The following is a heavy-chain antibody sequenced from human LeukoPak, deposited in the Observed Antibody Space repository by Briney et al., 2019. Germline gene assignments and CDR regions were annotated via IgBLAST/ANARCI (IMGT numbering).Heavy chain of an antibody. CDR2: VYYSGST. CDR3: ARVNDSSGYYYFLSDYYYMDV. J-gene: IGHJ6*03. D-gene: IGHD3-22*01. Sequence: SETLSLTCTVSGGSISSYYWSWIRQPPGKGLEWIGYVYYSGSTNYNPSLKSRVTISVDTSKNQFSLKLSSVTAADTAVYYCARVNDSSGYYYFLSDYYYMDVWGKGTTATISS. V-gene: IGHV4-59*01. CDR1: GGSISSYY.